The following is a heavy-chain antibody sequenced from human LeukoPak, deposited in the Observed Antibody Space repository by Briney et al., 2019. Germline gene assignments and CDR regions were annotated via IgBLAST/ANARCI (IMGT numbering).Heavy chain of an antibody. D-gene: IGHD3-22*01. CDR2: IYYSGST. CDR3: ARVSDSSGYYYYYYMDV. CDR1: GFTVSSNY. Sequence: GSLRLSCAASGFTVSSNYMSWVRQPPGKGLEWIGSIYYSGSTYYNPSLKSRVTISVDTSKNQFSLKLSSVTAADTAVYYCARVSDSSGYYYYYYMDVWGKGTTVTVSS. J-gene: IGHJ6*03. V-gene: IGHV4-39*07.